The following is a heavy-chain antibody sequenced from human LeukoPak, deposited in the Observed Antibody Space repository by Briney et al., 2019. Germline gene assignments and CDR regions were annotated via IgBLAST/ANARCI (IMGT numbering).Heavy chain of an antibody. CDR1: GGSISSYY. D-gene: IGHD4-17*01. V-gene: IGHV4-59*01. CDR3: ARNYGDLDY. Sequence: PSETLSLTCTVSGGSISSYYWSWIRQPPGKGLEWIGYIYYSGSTNYNPSLKSRVTISIDTSKNQFSLKLSSVTAADTAVYYCARNYGDLDYWGQGTLVTVSS. J-gene: IGHJ4*02. CDR2: IYYSGST.